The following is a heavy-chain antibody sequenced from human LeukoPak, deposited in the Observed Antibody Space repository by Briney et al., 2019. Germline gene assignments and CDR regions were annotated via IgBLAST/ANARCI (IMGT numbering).Heavy chain of an antibody. CDR3: ARAKDTAMDI. J-gene: IGHJ4*02. V-gene: IGHV4-34*01. D-gene: IGHD5-18*01. CDR2: INHSGGT. CDR1: GGSFSGYY. Sequence: SETLSLTCAVYGGSFSGYYWSWIRQPPGKGLEWIGEINHSGGTYYNPSLKSRVTISVDRSKNQFSLKLSSVTAADTAVYYCARAKDTAMDIWGQGTLVTVSS.